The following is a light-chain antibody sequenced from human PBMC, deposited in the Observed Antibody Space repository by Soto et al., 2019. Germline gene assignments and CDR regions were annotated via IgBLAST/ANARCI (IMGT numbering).Light chain of an antibody. CDR1: QSISSW. Sequence: DIQMTQSPYTLSASVGDRVTITCRASQSISSWLAWYQQKPGKAPKLLIYDASSLESGVPSRFSGSGSGTEFTLTISSLQPDDFATYYCQQYNSYQFGQGTKVEIK. CDR2: DAS. CDR3: QQYNSYQ. V-gene: IGKV1-5*01. J-gene: IGKJ1*01.